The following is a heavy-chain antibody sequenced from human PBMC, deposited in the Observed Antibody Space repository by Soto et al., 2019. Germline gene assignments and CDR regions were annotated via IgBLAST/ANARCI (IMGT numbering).Heavy chain of an antibody. D-gene: IGHD2-15*01. J-gene: IGHJ6*02. CDR3: ARADCTGAYCYSWPFNYGVDV. V-gene: IGHV3-11*04. CDR2: ISSSGHTT. Sequence: GGSLRLSCAASGFTFRDYYMSWIRQAPGKGLEWISYISSSGHTTYYADSVKGRFTISRDNSKNSLYLQMYSLRDEDTAVYYCARADCTGAYCYSWPFNYGVDVWGQGTTVTVSS. CDR1: GFTFRDYY.